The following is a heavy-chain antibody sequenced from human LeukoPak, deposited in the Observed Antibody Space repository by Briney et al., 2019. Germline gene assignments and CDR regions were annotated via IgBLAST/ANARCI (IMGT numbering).Heavy chain of an antibody. Sequence: QPGGSLRLSCAASGFTFSNYGMNWVRQAPGKGLEWVTPLSANGGNTYYADSVKGRFTIPRDNSKDTLSLQMNSLRAEDTAVYYCAKERASRLPFDYWGQGTLVTVSS. V-gene: IGHV3-23*01. CDR1: GFTFSNYG. CDR2: LSANGGNT. J-gene: IGHJ4*02. D-gene: IGHD4-11*01. CDR3: AKERASRLPFDY.